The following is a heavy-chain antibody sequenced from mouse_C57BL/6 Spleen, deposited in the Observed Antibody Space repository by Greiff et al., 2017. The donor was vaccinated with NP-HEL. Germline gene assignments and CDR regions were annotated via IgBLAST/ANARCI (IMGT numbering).Heavy chain of an antibody. Sequence: QVQLKQPGAELVKPGASVKLSCKASGYTFTSYWMQWVKQRPGQGLEWIGEIDPSDSYTNYNQKFKGKATLTVDTSSSTAYMQLSSLTSEDSAVYYCARSTTVVAPGFAYWGQGTLVTVSA. V-gene: IGHV1-50*01. CDR2: IDPSDSYT. CDR1: GYTFTSYW. CDR3: ARSTTVVAPGFAY. J-gene: IGHJ3*01. D-gene: IGHD1-1*01.